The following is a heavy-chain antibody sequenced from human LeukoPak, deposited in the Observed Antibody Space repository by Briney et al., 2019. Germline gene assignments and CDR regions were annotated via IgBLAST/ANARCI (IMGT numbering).Heavy chain of an antibody. CDR1: GFTFSSYS. CDR2: ISSSSSYI. Sequence: GGSLRLSCAASGFTFSSYSTNWVRQAPGKGLEWVSSISSSSSYIYYADSVKGRFTISRDNAKNSLYLQMNSLRAEDTAVYYCSGELLWGPDYWGQGTLVTVSS. CDR3: SGELLWGPDY. V-gene: IGHV3-21*01. D-gene: IGHD3-10*01. J-gene: IGHJ4*02.